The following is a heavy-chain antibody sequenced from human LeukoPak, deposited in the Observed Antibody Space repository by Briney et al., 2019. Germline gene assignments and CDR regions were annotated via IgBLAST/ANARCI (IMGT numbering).Heavy chain of an antibody. D-gene: IGHD6-19*01. V-gene: IGHV3-53*01. Sequence: PGGSLRLSCAASGFTVRSNYMNWVRQAPGKGPEWVAFLYAGGSTHYAHSVKGRSTISRDNSKNTLSLQINSLRADDTAIYYCATAKWSSGWYYFDNWGQGTLVTVSS. CDR3: ATAKWSSGWYYFDN. CDR1: GFTVRSNY. CDR2: LYAGGST. J-gene: IGHJ4*02.